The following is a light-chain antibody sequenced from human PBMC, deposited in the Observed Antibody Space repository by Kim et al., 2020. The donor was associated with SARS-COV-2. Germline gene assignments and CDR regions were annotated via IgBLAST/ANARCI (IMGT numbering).Light chain of an antibody. CDR1: SLRIYY. V-gene: IGLV3-19*01. Sequence: SYELTQDPAVSVALGQTVRITCQGDSLRIYYANWYQQKPGQAPLLVMFGKNNRPSGIPDRFSGSSSENTASLSITGAQAEDEADYYCQSRDSSGHHGVFGTGTKVTVL. CDR2: GKN. J-gene: IGLJ1*01. CDR3: QSRDSSGHHGV.